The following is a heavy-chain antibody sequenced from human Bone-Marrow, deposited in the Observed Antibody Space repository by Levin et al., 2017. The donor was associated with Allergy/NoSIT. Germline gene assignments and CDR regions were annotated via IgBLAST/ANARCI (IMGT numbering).Heavy chain of an antibody. Sequence: SVKVSCKASGGTFSSYAISWVRQAPGQGLEWMGGIIPIFGTANYAQKFQGRVTITADKSTSTAYMELSSLRSEDTAVYYCARVVGSHLLMDTAMENWGQGTLVTVSS. V-gene: IGHV1-69*06. D-gene: IGHD5-18*01. CDR1: GGTFSSYA. CDR2: IIPIFGTA. CDR3: ARVVGSHLLMDTAMEN. J-gene: IGHJ4*02.